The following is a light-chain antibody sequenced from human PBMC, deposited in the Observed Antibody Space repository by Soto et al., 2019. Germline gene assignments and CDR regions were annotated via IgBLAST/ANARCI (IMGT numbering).Light chain of an antibody. J-gene: IGKJ1*01. V-gene: IGKV1-5*03. CDR3: QQYNNLWT. CDR1: QSISSW. Sequence: DIQMTQSPSTLSASVGDRVTITCRASQSISSWLAWYQQKPGKAPKLLIYKASSLESGVPSRFSGSGSGTAFTHTISSLQPDDFATYYCQQYNNLWTFGQGTKVEIK. CDR2: KAS.